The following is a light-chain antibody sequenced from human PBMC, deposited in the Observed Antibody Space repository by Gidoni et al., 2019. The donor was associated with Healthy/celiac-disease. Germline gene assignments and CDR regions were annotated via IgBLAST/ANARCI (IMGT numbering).Light chain of an antibody. CDR2: KAS. CDR3: QPYNSYPWT. V-gene: IGKV1-5*03. J-gene: IGKJ1*01. CDR1: QSISSW. Sequence: DIQMTQSPSTLSASVGDRVTITCRASQSISSWLAWYQQKPGKAPKLLIYKASSLESGVPSRVSGSGSGTEFTLTISRLQPDDFATYYCQPYNSYPWTFGQGTKVEIK.